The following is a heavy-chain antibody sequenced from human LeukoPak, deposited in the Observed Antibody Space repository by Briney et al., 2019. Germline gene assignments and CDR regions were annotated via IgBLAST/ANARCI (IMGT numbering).Heavy chain of an antibody. CDR2: IWYDGSNK. CDR1: GFAFSSYG. J-gene: IGHJ6*01. CDR3: ARERTLYVSGSGYGMDV. Sequence: GGSLRLSCAASGFAFSSYGMHWVRQAPGKGLEWVALIWYDGSNKYYADSVKGRFTISRDSSKNTLYLEMSSLRAEDTAVYFCARERTLYVSGSGYGMDVWGQGTMVTVSS. V-gene: IGHV3-33*01. D-gene: IGHD3-10*01.